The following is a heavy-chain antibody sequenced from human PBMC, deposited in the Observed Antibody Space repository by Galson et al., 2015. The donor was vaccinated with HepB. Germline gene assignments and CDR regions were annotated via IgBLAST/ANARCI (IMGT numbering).Heavy chain of an antibody. J-gene: IGHJ6*02. D-gene: IGHD6-13*01. V-gene: IGHV1-46*03. Sequence: QSGAEVKKPGASVKVSCKASGYTFTSYYMHWVRQAPGQGLEWMGIINPSGGSTSYAQKFQGRVTMTRDTSTSTVYMELSSLRSEDTAVYDCARGVRDGSSWLYPYYYYGMDVWGQGTTVTVSS. CDR2: INPSGGST. CDR1: GYTFTSYY. CDR3: ARGVRDGSSWLYPYYYYGMDV.